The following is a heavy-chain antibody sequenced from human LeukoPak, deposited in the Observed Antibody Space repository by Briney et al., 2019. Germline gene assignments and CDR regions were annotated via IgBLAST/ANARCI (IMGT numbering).Heavy chain of an antibody. D-gene: IGHD4-11*01. CDR3: AKDIATVKLYYFDY. J-gene: IGHJ4*02. Sequence: GGSLRLSCAASGFTFDDYAMHWLRQAPGKGLEWVSGISWNSGSIGYADSVKGRFTISRDNAKNSLYLQMNSLRAEDTALYYCAKDIATVKLYYFDYWGQGTLVTVSS. CDR2: ISWNSGSI. CDR1: GFTFDDYA. V-gene: IGHV3-9*01.